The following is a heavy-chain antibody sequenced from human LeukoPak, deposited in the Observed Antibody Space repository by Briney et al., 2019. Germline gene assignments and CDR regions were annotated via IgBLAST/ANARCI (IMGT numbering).Heavy chain of an antibody. Sequence: GASVKVSCKAYGYAFSDYYMHWVRQAPGKGLEWMGGFDPEDGETIYAQKFQGRVTMTEDTSTDTAYMELSSLRSEDTAVYYCATDLWLARHPWGQGTLVTVSS. J-gene: IGHJ4*02. CDR2: FDPEDGET. CDR1: GYAFSDYY. D-gene: IGHD6-19*01. V-gene: IGHV1-24*01. CDR3: ATDLWLARHP.